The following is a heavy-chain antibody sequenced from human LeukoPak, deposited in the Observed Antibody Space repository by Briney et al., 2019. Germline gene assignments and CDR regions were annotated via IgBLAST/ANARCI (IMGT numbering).Heavy chain of an antibody. J-gene: IGHJ4*02. CDR1: GASVSSGSYY. Sequence: SETLSLTCTVSGASVSSGSYYWSWIRQPPGKGLEWIGYIYYSGSTNYNPSLKSRVTISVDTSKNQFSLELSSVTAADTAVYYCARGSRGYTYGWGQGTLVTVSS. V-gene: IGHV4-61*01. CDR2: IYYSGST. D-gene: IGHD5-18*01. CDR3: ARGSRGYTYG.